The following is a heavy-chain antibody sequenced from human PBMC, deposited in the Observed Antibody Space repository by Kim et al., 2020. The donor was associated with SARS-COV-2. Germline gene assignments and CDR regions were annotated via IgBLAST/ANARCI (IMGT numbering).Heavy chain of an antibody. D-gene: IGHD3-10*01. CDR2: IRGGGAET. CDR3: AKCDSGWGNDAFVI. Sequence: GGSLRLSCAASGFTFSNYAMSWVRQAPGKGLEWVSYIRGGGAETLYADSVKGRCTISRDNSRNTLSLQLNSLRAEDTAIYYCAKCDSGWGNDAFVICG. CDR1: GFTFSNYA. J-gene: IGHJ3*02. V-gene: IGHV3-23*01.